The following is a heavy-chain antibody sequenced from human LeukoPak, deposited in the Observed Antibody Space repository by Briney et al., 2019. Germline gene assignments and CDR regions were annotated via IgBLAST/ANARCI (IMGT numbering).Heavy chain of an antibody. D-gene: IGHD3-9*01. Sequence: PSETLSLTCTVSGGSISSSSYYWGWIRQPPGKGLEWIGSIYYSGSTYYNPSLKSRVTISVDTSKNQFSLKLSSVTAADTAVYYCASSDILTGYYPSLDYWGQGTLVTVSS. CDR2: IYYSGST. CDR1: GGSISSSSYY. CDR3: ASSDILTGYYPSLDY. V-gene: IGHV4-39*07. J-gene: IGHJ4*02.